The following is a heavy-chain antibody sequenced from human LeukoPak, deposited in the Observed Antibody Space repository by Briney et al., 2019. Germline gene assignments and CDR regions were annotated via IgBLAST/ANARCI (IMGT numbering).Heavy chain of an antibody. CDR3: ASSGTSAAKGFDY. CDR1: GFTFSDYY. J-gene: IGHJ4*02. V-gene: IGHV3-11*01. CDR2: ISSSGSTI. Sequence: GGSLRLSCAASGFTFSDYYMSWIRRAPGKGLEWVSYISSSGSTIYYADSVKGRFTISRDNAKNSLYLQMNSLRAEDTAVYYCASSGTSAAKGFDYWGQGTLVTVSS. D-gene: IGHD1-7*01.